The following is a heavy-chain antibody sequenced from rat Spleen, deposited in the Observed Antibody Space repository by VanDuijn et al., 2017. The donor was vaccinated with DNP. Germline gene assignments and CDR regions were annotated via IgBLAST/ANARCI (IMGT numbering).Heavy chain of an antibody. CDR2: IWTGGST. CDR1: GFSLTSYN. Sequence: QVQLKESGPGLVQPSQTLSLTCTVSGFSLTSYNVHWVRQPPGKGLERMGIIWTGGSTDYNSALKSRLSISRDTSKSQVFLKMNSLQTEDIATYYCARGNYGGYDYWGQGVMVTVSS. V-gene: IGHV2-30*01. CDR3: ARGNYGGYDY. J-gene: IGHJ2*01. D-gene: IGHD1-11*01.